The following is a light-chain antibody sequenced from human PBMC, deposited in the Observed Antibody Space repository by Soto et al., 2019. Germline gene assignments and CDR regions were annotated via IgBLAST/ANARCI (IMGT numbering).Light chain of an antibody. CDR3: SSYTSSGPLVV. CDR1: SSNVGGYRY. J-gene: IGLJ2*01. Sequence: QSVLTQPASVSGSPVQSLTISRTVTSSNVGGYRYVSWYQQFPDKAPKLMIYEVSNRPSGVSSRFPGSKSGNTASLTISGLQAEDEADYYCSSYTSSGPLVVFGGGTKVTVL. CDR2: EVS. V-gene: IGLV2-14*01.